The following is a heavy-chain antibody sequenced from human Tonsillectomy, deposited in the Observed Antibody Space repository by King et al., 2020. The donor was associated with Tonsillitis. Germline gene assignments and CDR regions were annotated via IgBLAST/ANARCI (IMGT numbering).Heavy chain of an antibody. CDR1: GFSFSGYG. Sequence: VQLVESGGGVVQPGRSLRLSCAASGFSFSGYGMHWVRQAPGKGREWVAVITYDGSNKYYADSVKGRFTISRDNSKNTLYLQMNSLRAEDTAVYYCAKCLGFWCGYYPGWSDAFDIWGQGTMVTVSS. V-gene: IGHV3-30*18. D-gene: IGHD3-3*01. CDR2: ITYDGSNK. CDR3: AKCLGFWCGYYPGWSDAFDI. J-gene: IGHJ3*02.